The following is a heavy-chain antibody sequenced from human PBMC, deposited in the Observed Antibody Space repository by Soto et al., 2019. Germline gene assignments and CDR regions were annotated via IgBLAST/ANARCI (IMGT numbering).Heavy chain of an antibody. CDR1: GGTFSSYA. CDR2: IIPIFGTA. Sequence: GASVKVSCKASGGTFSSYAISWVRQAPGQGLEWMGGIIPIFGTANYAQKFQGRVTMTTDTSTSTAYMELRSLRSDDTAVYYCARDTSNYFDYWGQGTLVTVSS. D-gene: IGHD2-2*01. V-gene: IGHV1-69*05. CDR3: ARDTSNYFDY. J-gene: IGHJ4*02.